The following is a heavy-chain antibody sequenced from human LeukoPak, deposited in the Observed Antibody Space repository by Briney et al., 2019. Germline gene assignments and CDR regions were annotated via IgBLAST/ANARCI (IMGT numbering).Heavy chain of an antibody. CDR2: IKQDGSEK. V-gene: IGHV3-7*01. CDR1: GFTFSSYW. J-gene: IGHJ4*02. Sequence: PGGSLRLSCAASGFTFSSYWMSWVRQAPGKGLEWVANIKQDGSEKYYADSVKGRFTISRDNSKNTLYLQMNSLRAEDTAVYYCARDWRLIDYWGQGTLVTVSS. D-gene: IGHD6-25*01. CDR3: ARDWRLIDY.